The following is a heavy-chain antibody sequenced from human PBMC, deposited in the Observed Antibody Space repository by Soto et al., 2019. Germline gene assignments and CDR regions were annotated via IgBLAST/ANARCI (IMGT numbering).Heavy chain of an antibody. Sequence: QVQLQESGPGLVKPSGTLSLTCAVSGGSISSSNWWSWVRQPPGKGLEWIGEIYHSGSTNYNPSLKSRVTISVDKSKNQFSLKLSSVTAADMAVYYCARALSGYSGYDLLNWFDPWGQGTLVTVSS. V-gene: IGHV4-4*02. J-gene: IGHJ5*02. CDR2: IYHSGST. CDR1: GGSISSSNW. CDR3: ARALSGYSGYDLLNWFDP. D-gene: IGHD5-12*01.